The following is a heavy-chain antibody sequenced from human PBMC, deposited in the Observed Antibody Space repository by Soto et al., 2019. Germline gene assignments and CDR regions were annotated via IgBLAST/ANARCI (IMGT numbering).Heavy chain of an antibody. J-gene: IGHJ6*04. V-gene: IGHV4-34*01. CDR1: GGSFSGYY. CDR2: INHSGST. CDR3: AVLRFLEWLPPVDV. Sequence: PSETLSLTCAVYGGSFSGYYWSWIRQPPGKGLKGIGEINHSGSTNYNPSLKSRVTISVDTSKNQFSLKLSSVTAAVTAVYYCAVLRFLEWLPPVDVWGKGTTVTVSS. D-gene: IGHD3-3*01.